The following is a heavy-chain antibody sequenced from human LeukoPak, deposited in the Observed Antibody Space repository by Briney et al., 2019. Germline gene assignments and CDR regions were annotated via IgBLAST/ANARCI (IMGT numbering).Heavy chain of an antibody. Sequence: PGGSLRLSCVASGFTLSNSWMLWVRQAPGKGLVWVSRINMDGSTTNYADSVRGRFTISRDNAKNTLHLQMNSLRAEDTAVYYCVRSVSGWYGFFDYWGQGTLVTLSS. V-gene: IGHV3-74*01. D-gene: IGHD6-19*01. CDR1: GFTLSNSW. CDR2: INMDGSTT. CDR3: VRSVSGWYGFFDY. J-gene: IGHJ4*02.